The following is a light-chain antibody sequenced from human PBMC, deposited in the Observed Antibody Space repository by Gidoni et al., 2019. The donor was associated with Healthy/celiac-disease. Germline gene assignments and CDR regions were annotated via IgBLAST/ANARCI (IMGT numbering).Light chain of an antibody. J-gene: IGLJ2*01. CDR2: YDS. V-gene: IGLV3-21*04. Sequence: SYVLTPPPSVSVAPGNTARITCGGNNIGSKSVHWYQQKQGQAPVLVIYYDSDRPSGIPERFSGSNSGNTATLTISRVEAGDEADYYCQVWDSSSDHVVFGGGTKLTVL. CDR3: QVWDSSSDHVV. CDR1: NIGSKS.